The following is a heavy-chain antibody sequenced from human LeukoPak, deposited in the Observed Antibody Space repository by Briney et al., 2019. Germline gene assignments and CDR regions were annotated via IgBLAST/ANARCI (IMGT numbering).Heavy chain of an antibody. Sequence: GASVTVSCTASGYSFTTYWIRWVRQAPGQGLEWMGCMNPDSGVTGYAQRFQGRVTMTRDTSINTAYMQLSSLKSDDTAVYFCARDPGFLQSDYWGQGTLVTVPS. J-gene: IGHJ4*02. V-gene: IGHV1-2*02. CDR2: MNPDSGVT. CDR1: GYSFTTYW. CDR3: ARDPGFLQSDY.